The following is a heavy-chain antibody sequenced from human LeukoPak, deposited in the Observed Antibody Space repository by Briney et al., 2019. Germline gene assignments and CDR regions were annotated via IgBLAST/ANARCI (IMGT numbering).Heavy chain of an antibody. CDR3: ARQDDFWSGYTPYYFDY. CDR1: GGSISSGGYY. Sequence: SETLSLTCTVSGGSISSGGYYWSWIRQHPGKGLEWIGYIYYSGSTYYNPSLKSRVTISVDTSKNQFSLKLSSVTAADTAVYYCARQDDFWSGYTPYYFDYWGQGTLVTVSS. CDR2: IYYSGST. J-gene: IGHJ4*02. V-gene: IGHV4-39*01. D-gene: IGHD3-3*01.